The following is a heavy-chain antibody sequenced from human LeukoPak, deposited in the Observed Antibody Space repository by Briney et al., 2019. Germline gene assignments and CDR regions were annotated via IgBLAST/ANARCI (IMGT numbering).Heavy chain of an antibody. CDR2: ISGSGSST. CDR1: GFTVSSNY. CDR3: AKDPNGDYIGAFDI. Sequence: PGGSLRLSCAASGFTVSSNYMSWVRQAPGKGLEWVSAISGSGSSTYYADSVKGRFTISRDNSKNTLYLQMNSLRAEDTAVYYCAKDPNGDYIGAFDIWGQGTMVTVSS. V-gene: IGHV3-23*01. D-gene: IGHD4-17*01. J-gene: IGHJ3*02.